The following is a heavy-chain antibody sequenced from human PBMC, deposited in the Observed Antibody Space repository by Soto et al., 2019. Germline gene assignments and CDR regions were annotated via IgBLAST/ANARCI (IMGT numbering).Heavy chain of an antibody. CDR3: ARPPVPKIYWYFDL. V-gene: IGHV3-33*01. CDR1: GFTFSNYG. J-gene: IGHJ2*01. CDR2: VWDDGSKK. Sequence: VGSLRLSCAASGFTFSNYGMHWVRQAPGKGLEWVAVVWDDGSKKYYGDSVKGRFTIARDNSKNTLYLQMDSLRDEDTAVYYCARPPVPKIYWYFDLWGRGTLVTVPS. D-gene: IGHD6-6*01.